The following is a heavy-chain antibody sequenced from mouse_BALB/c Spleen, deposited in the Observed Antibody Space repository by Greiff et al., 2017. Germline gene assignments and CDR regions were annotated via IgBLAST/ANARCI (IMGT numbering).Heavy chain of an antibody. D-gene: IGHD2-4*01. J-gene: IGHJ4*01. CDR3: TRDYDPYAMDY. CDR1: GYTFTDYE. V-gene: IGHV1-15*01. Sequence: VQLQQSGAELVRPGASVTLSCKASGYTFTDYEMHWVKQTPVHGLEWIGAIDPETGGTAYNQKFKGKATLTADKSSSTAYMELRSLTSEDSAVYYCTRDYDPYAMDYWGQGTSVTVSS. CDR2: IDPETGGT.